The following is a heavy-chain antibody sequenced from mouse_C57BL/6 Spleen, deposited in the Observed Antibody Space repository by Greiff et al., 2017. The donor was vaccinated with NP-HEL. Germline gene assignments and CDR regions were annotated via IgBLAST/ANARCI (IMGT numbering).Heavy chain of an antibody. CDR1: GYTFTSYW. CDR3: ARPYDYESYAMDY. Sequence: QVQLKQPGAELVKPGASVKLSCKASGYTFTSYWMHWVKQRPGQGLEWIGMIHPNSGSTNYNEKFKSKATLTVDKSSSTAYMQLSSLTSEDSAVYYCARPYDYESYAMDYWGQGTSVTVSS. V-gene: IGHV1-64*01. D-gene: IGHD2-4*01. J-gene: IGHJ4*01. CDR2: IHPNSGST.